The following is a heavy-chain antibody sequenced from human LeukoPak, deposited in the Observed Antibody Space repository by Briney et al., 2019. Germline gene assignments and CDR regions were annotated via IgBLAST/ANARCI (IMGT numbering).Heavy chain of an antibody. CDR3: TTSLSYGDYGPVDI. CDR2: IKSKTDGGTT. J-gene: IGHJ3*02. V-gene: IGHV3-15*01. D-gene: IGHD4-17*01. CDR1: EFTFNNAW. Sequence: PGGSLRLSCAASEFTFNNAWMSWVRQAPGKGLEWVGRIKSKTDGGTTDYAAPVKGRFTISRDNSKNTLYLQIHSLKIEDTAVYYCTTSLSYGDYGPVDIWGQGTLVIVSS.